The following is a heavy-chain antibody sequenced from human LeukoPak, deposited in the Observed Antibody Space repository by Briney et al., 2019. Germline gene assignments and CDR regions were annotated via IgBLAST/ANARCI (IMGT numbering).Heavy chain of an antibody. J-gene: IGHJ5*02. V-gene: IGHV4-61*02. CDR3: ATSPVTTWWFDP. Sequence: SETLSLTCTVSGGSISSGSYSWNWIRQPAGKGLEWIGRMYSSGTTNYNPSLKSRVTISVDTSKNQFSLKLSSVTASDTAVYYCATSPVTTWWFDPWGQGNLVTVSS. CDR2: MYSSGTT. D-gene: IGHD4-17*01. CDR1: GGSISSGSYS.